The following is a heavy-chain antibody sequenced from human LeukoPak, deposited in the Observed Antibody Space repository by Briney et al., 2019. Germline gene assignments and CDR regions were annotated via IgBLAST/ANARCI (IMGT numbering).Heavy chain of an antibody. CDR3: ARDLYRIVVVPHYFDY. J-gene: IGHJ4*02. V-gene: IGHV3-48*03. Sequence: GGSLRLSCAASGFTFSSYEMNWVRQAPGKGLEWVSYISNSGSTMYYADSVKGRFTISRDNAKNSLYLQMNSLRAEDTAVYYCARDLYRIVVVPHYFDYWGQGTLVTVSS. D-gene: IGHD3-22*01. CDR1: GFTFSSYE. CDR2: ISNSGSTM.